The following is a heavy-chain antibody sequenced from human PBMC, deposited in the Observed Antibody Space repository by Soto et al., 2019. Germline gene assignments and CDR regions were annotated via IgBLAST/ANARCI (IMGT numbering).Heavy chain of an antibody. J-gene: IGHJ6*02. V-gene: IGHV3-48*02. D-gene: IGHD3-22*01. CDR2: ISSSSSTI. CDR1: GFTFSSYS. CDR3: ARVNYDSPYFYYGMDV. Sequence: GGSLRLSCAASGFTFSSYSMNWVRQAPGKGLEWVSYISSSSSTIYYADSVKGRFTISRDNAKNSLYLQMNSLRDEDTAVYYCARVNYDSPYFYYGMDVWGQGTTVTVSS.